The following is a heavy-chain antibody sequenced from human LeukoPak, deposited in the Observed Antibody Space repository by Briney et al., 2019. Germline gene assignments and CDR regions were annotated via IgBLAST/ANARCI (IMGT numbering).Heavy chain of an antibody. V-gene: IGHV3-23*01. Sequence: GGSLRLSCVASGFTFSSSSMSWVRQAPGKGLEWVSGIGDSGGHTYYADSVKGRFTISRDNSKNTLYLRMNSLRVEDTAVNYCAKDRPSSSGYFYSRGWFDPWGQGTLVTVSS. CDR1: GFTFSSSS. CDR3: AKDRPSSSGYFYSRGWFDP. D-gene: IGHD3-22*01. J-gene: IGHJ5*02. CDR2: IGDSGGHT.